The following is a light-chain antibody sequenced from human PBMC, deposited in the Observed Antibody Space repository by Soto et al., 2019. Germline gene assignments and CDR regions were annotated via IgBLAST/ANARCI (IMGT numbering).Light chain of an antibody. J-gene: IGLJ2*01. CDR2: GNV. V-gene: IGLV1-40*01. CDR1: NSNIGTGYD. Sequence: QSVLTQPPSVSGAPGQRVTISCTGSNSNIGTGYDVHWYQQRPGTAPKLLIYGNVNRPSGVPDRFSGSKSGALASLAITGLQSEDEADYYCHSYDSTLHGPLFGGGTKLTVL. CDR3: HSYDSTLHGPL.